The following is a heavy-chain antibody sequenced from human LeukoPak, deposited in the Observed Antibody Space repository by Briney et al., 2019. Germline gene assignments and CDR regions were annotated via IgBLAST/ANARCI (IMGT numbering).Heavy chain of an antibody. D-gene: IGHD2-2*01. J-gene: IGHJ6*03. CDR3: ARERCSSTSCYSPYYYYYYMDV. CDR2: ISSSSSTI. Sequence: PGGSLRLSCAASGFTFSSYSMNWVRQAPGKGLEWVSYISSSSSTIYYADSVKGRFTISRDNAKNSLYLQMNSLRAEDTAVYYFARERCSSTSCYSPYYYYYYMDVWGKGTTVTVSS. V-gene: IGHV3-48*01. CDR1: GFTFSSYS.